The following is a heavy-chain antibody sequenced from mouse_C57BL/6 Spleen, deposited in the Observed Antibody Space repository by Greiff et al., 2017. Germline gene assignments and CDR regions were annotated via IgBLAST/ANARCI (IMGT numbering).Heavy chain of an antibody. CDR1: GYSITSGFY. CDR3: ARDLKITTVVGEAMDY. CDR2: ISYDGSN. D-gene: IGHD1-1*01. V-gene: IGHV3-6*01. J-gene: IGHJ4*01. Sequence: EVQLQESGPGLVKPSQSLSLTCSVTGYSITSGFYWNWIRQFPGNKLEWMGYISYDGSNNYNPSLKNRISITRDTSKNQFFLKLNSVTTEDTATYYCARDLKITTVVGEAMDYWGQGTSVTVSS.